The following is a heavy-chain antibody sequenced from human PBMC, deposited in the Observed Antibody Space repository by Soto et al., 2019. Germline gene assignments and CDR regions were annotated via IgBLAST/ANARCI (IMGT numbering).Heavy chain of an antibody. CDR2: INPNSGDT. D-gene: IGHD6-6*01. CDR3: ARSLSTIGGRPDS. CDR1: GYTFTGYY. V-gene: IGHV1-2*02. Sequence: QVQLVQSGAEVKKPGASVKVSCKASGYTFTGYYMHWVRQAPGQGLEWMGWINPNSGDTKYAQKFQGRVTVTRDTSTRTAYMEVSRLTSDDTAVYYCARSLSTIGGRPDSWGQGTLVTVSS. J-gene: IGHJ4*02.